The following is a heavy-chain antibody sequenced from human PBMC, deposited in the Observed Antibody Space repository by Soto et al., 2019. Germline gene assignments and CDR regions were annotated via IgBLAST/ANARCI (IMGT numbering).Heavy chain of an antibody. Sequence: QVQLQQWGAGLLKPSETLSLTCAVYGGSFSGYYWSWIRQPPGKGLEWIGEINHSGSTNYNPSLKSRVTISVDTSKNQFSLKLSSVTAADTAVYYCARGVVVVPAAMSAYNWFDPWGQGTLVTVSS. D-gene: IGHD2-2*01. CDR2: INHSGST. CDR3: ARGVVVVPAAMSAYNWFDP. CDR1: GGSFSGYY. V-gene: IGHV4-34*01. J-gene: IGHJ5*02.